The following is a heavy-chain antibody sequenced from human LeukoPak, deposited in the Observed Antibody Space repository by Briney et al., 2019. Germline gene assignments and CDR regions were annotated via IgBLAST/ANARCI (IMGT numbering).Heavy chain of an antibody. D-gene: IGHD1-14*01. Sequence: PSETLSLTCTVSSHSITYNYCGWIRQSPGKGLEWLGSVSQRGITYYNPSLKSRVTISVDTSKNQFSLKLSSVTAADTAVYYCARGGEPSHMDVWGKGTTVTISS. CDR3: ARGGEPSHMDV. CDR1: SHSITYNY. J-gene: IGHJ6*03. V-gene: IGHV4-38-2*02. CDR2: VSQRGIT.